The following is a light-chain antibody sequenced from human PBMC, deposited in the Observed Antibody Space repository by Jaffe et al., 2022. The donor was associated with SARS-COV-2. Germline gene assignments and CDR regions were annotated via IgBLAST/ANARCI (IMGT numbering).Light chain of an antibody. Sequence: DIQMTQSPSFLSASVGDRVTISCRATQNIYNYLNWYQQKPGEAPKILIYAASRLQSGVPSRFSGSGSGTHFTLTISSLQPEDFATYYCQHTYSNPPYTFGQGTKLDIK. CDR1: QNIYNY. CDR3: QHTYSNPPYT. CDR2: AAS. J-gene: IGKJ2*01. V-gene: IGKV1-39*01.